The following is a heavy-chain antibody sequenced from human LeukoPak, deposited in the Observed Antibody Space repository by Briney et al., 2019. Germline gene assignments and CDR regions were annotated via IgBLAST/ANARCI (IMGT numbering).Heavy chain of an antibody. CDR3: ARGSYYDFWSGYGWETFFFDY. CDR1: GRSFSGYY. V-gene: IGHV4-34*01. CDR2: INYSGST. D-gene: IGHD3-3*01. J-gene: IGHJ4*02. Sequence: SENLSLTCAVYGRSFSGYYWSWIRQPPGKGLEWIGEINYSGSTDYNSSLKSRVFISVDTSENQFSLKVTSVSAADTAIYYCARGSYYDFWSGYGWETFFFDYWGQGHLVAVSS.